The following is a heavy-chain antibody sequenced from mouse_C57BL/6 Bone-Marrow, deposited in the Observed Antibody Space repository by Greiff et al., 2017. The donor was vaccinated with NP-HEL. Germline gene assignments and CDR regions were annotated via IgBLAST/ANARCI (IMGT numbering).Heavy chain of an antibody. V-gene: IGHV1-80*01. Sequence: QVQLQQSGAELVKPGASVKISCKASGYAFSSYWMNWVKERPGKGLEWIGQIYPGDGDTKYNGKFKGKATLTADNSSRTAYLQVSSLTSAASSFLFCARGDYGSSRFGYAMDYWGQGTSVTVSS. CDR2: IYPGDGDT. J-gene: IGHJ4*01. CDR1: GYAFSSYW. D-gene: IGHD1-1*01. CDR3: ARGDYGSSRFGYAMDY.